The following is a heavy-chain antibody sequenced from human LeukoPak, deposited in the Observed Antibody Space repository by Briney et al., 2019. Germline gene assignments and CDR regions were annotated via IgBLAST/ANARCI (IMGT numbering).Heavy chain of an antibody. J-gene: IGHJ4*02. V-gene: IGHV4-61*08. Sequence: SETLSLTCTVSGDSVSSGGYYWSWIRQPPGKGLEWIGYIYYSGSTNYNPSLKSRVTISVDTSKNQFSLKLNSVTAADTAVYYCARGRRATSAFDYWGQGTLVTVSS. CDR2: IYYSGST. D-gene: IGHD1-26*01. CDR3: ARGRRATSAFDY. CDR1: GDSVSSGGYY.